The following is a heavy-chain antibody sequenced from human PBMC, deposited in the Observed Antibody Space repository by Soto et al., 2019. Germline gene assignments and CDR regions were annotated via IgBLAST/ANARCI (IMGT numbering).Heavy chain of an antibody. D-gene: IGHD2-15*01. J-gene: IGHJ6*02. CDR2: ISSSGSTI. CDR3: ARDPEAGCFFPYYYGMDV. CDR1: GFTFSSYE. V-gene: IGHV3-48*03. Sequence: PGGSLRLSCATSGFTFSSYEMNWVRQAPGKGLEWVSYISSSGSTIYYADSVKGRFTISRDNAKNSLYLQMDSLRAEDTAVYYCARDPEAGCFFPYYYGMDVCGQGTTVTVSS.